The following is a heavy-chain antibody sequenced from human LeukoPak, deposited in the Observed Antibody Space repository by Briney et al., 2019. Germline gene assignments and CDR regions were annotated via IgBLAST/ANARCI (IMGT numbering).Heavy chain of an antibody. CDR2: INPNSGGT. V-gene: IGHV1-2*02. CDR1: GYTFTGYY. D-gene: IGHD2-15*01. Sequence: ASVKVTCKASGYTFTGYYMHWVRQAPGQGLEWMGWINPNSGGTNYAQKFQGRVTMTRDTSNSTAYMELSRLRSDDTAVYYCARGLVVAATLNGFDPWGQGTLVTVSS. CDR3: ARGLVVAATLNGFDP. J-gene: IGHJ5*02.